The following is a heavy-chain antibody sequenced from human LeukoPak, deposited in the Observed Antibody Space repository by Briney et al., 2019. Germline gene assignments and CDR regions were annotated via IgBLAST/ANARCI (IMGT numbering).Heavy chain of an antibody. J-gene: IGHJ6*02. D-gene: IGHD2-15*01. V-gene: IGHV3-7*01. CDR2: IKKDGSQK. Sequence: GGSLRLSCAASGFTFSTYWLTWVRQAPEKGLEWVANIKKDGSQKYYVGSVRGRFTISRDNAENSLYLQMNSLRAEDTAVYYCARVEVVVAATGYYYGMDVWGQGTTVTVSS. CDR3: ARVEVVVAATGYYYGMDV. CDR1: GFTFSTYW.